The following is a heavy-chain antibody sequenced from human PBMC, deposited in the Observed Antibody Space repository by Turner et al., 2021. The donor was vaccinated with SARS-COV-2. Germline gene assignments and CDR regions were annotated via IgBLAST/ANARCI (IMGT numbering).Heavy chain of an antibody. J-gene: IGHJ4*02. CDR1: GFTFSSYE. CDR3: ARAPGGIPFDY. CDR2: IFSSGSSI. V-gene: IGHV3-48*03. D-gene: IGHD2-21*01. Sequence: EVQLVESGGGLVQPGWSLRLSCAASGFTFSSYEMNWVRQAPGKGLEWVSYIFSSGSSIYYADSVKGRFTISRDNAKNSLYLQMNSLRVEDTAVYYCARAPGGIPFDYWGQGTLVTVSS.